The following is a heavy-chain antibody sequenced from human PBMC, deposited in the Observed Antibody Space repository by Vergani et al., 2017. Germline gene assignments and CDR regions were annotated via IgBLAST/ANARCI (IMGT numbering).Heavy chain of an antibody. CDR1: GYTFTSYA. Sequence: QVQLVQSGAEVKKPGASVKVSCKASGYTFTSYAMHWVRQAPGQRLEWMGWINAGNGNTKYSQKFQGRVTITRDTSASTAYMELSSLRSEDTAVDYCASELGNDYGDYAPPMKWGQGTLVTVSA. CDR3: ASELGNDYGDYAPPMK. V-gene: IGHV1-3*01. CDR2: INAGNGNT. D-gene: IGHD4-17*01. J-gene: IGHJ4*02.